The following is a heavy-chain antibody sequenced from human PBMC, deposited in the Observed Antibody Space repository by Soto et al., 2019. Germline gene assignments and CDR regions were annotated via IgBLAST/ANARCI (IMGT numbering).Heavy chain of an antibody. D-gene: IGHD2-15*01. J-gene: IGHJ4*02. V-gene: IGHV3-7*05. CDR3: ARGRPSCSGGTCLDY. CDR2: IKYDESEK. Sequence: PGGSLRLSCTASGFTFNNYWMSWVRQAPGRGLEWVANIKYDESEKYYVDSVKGRFTISRDNAKNSLYLQMDSLRAEDAAVYYCARGRPSCSGGTCLDYWGQGSLVTVSS. CDR1: GFTFNNYW.